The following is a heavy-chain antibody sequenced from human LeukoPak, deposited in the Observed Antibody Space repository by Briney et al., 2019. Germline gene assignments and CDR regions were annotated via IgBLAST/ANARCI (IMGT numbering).Heavy chain of an antibody. D-gene: IGHD4-17*01. CDR3: ARAEGYGDPNTLDY. CDR2: INHSGST. Sequence: SETLSLTCAVYGGSFSGYYWSWIRQPPGKGLEWIGEINHSGSTNYNPSLKSRVTISVDTSKNQSSLKLSSVTAADTAVYYCARAEGYGDPNTLDYWGQGTLVTVSS. J-gene: IGHJ4*02. V-gene: IGHV4-34*01. CDR1: GGSFSGYY.